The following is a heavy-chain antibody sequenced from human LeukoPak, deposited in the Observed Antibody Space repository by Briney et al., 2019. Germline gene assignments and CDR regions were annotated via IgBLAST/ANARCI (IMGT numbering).Heavy chain of an antibody. J-gene: IGHJ5*02. CDR3: ASCLVGLYNWFDP. CDR1: GGSISGSSYY. Sequence: ASETLSPTCTVSGGSISGSSYYWGWIRQPPGKGLEWIGRIYHSGSTYYNPSLKSRVTISVDTSKNQFSLKLSSVTAADTAVYYCASCLVGLYNWFDPWGQGTLVTVSS. V-gene: IGHV4-39*07. CDR2: IYHSGST. D-gene: IGHD6-6*01.